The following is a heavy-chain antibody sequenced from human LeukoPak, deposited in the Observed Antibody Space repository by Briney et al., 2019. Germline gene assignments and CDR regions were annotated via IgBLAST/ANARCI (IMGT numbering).Heavy chain of an antibody. CDR3: ARRIVTPTTKWFDA. CDR1: GYTLTELS. V-gene: IGHV1-24*01. D-gene: IGHD1-26*01. CDR2: FDPEDGET. J-gene: IGHJ5*02. Sequence: ASVKVSCKVSGYTLTELSMHWVRQAPGKGLEWMGGFDPEDGETIYAQKFQGRVTMTADTSTDTVHMELSGLRSADTAVYYCARRIVTPTTKWFDAWGQGTLVTVSS.